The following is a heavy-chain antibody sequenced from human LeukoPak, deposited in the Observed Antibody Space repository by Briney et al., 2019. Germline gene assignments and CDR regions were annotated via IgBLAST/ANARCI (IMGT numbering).Heavy chain of an antibody. CDR2: MNPNSVNT. V-gene: IGHV1-8*01. J-gene: IGHJ4*02. Sequence: GASLKVYCKASGYTFTSYDINWVRQATGQGLEWMGWMNPNSVNTGYAQKFQGRVTMTRNTSIRTAYMELSSLRSEDTAVYYCARGRISPMVDYWGQGTLVTVSS. D-gene: IGHD3-10*01. CDR1: GYTFTSYD. CDR3: ARGRISPMVDY.